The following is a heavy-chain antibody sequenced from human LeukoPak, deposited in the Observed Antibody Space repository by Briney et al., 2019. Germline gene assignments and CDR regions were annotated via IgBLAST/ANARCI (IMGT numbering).Heavy chain of an antibody. V-gene: IGHV1-24*01. D-gene: IGHD3-3*01. CDR1: GYPFTGYY. CDR3: ATLFLKWFADLDP. CDR2: FDPEDGET. Sequence: ASVKVSCKASGYPFTGYYMHWVRQAPGKGLEWMGGFDPEDGETIYAQKFQGRVTMTEDTSTDTAYMELSSLRSEDTAVYYCATLFLKWFADLDPWGQGTPVTVSS. J-gene: IGHJ5*02.